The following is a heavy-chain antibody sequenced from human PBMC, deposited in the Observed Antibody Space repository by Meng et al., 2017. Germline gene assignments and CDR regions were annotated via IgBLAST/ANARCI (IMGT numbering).Heavy chain of an antibody. CDR2: ISSSSSYI. CDR1: GFTFSSYS. CDR3: ARVPLSYYYDSSGYYYYFDY. Sequence: GESLKISCAASGFTFSSYSMNWVRQAPGKGLEWVSSISSSSSYIYSADSVKGRFTISRDNAKNSLYLQMNSLRAEDTAVYYCARVPLSYYYDSSGYYYYFDYWGQGTLVTVSS. J-gene: IGHJ4*02. V-gene: IGHV3-21*01. D-gene: IGHD3-22*01.